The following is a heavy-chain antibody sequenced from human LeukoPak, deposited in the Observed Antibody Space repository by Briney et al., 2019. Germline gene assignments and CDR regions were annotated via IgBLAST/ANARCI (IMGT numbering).Heavy chain of an antibody. CDR3: ARRYYYGSGSFFFGY. CDR2: IYYSGST. Sequence: SETLSLTCTVSGGSISSDYWSWIRQPPGKGLEWIGYIYYSGSTNYNPSLKSRVTISVDTSKNQFSLKLSSVTAADTAVYYCARRYYYGSGSFFFGYWGQGTLVTVSS. V-gene: IGHV4-59*01. J-gene: IGHJ4*02. D-gene: IGHD3-10*01. CDR1: GGSISSDY.